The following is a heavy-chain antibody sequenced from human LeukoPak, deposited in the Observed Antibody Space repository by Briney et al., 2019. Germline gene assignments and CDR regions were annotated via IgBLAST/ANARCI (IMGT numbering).Heavy chain of an antibody. CDR1: GFTFSSYE. CDR2: ISGSGRTI. V-gene: IGHV3-48*03. D-gene: IGHD1-26*01. Sequence: PGGSLRLSCVVSGFTFSSYEMNWVHQAPGKGLEWVSYISGSGRTIFYADSVKGRFTISRDNAKNSLYLQMNSLRAEDTAVYYCARGGRIYYAEDFRGQGTLVTVSS. CDR3: ARGGRIYYAEDF. J-gene: IGHJ4*02.